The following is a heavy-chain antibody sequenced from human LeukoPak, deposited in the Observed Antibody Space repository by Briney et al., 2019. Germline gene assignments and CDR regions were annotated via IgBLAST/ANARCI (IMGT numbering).Heavy chain of an antibody. J-gene: IGHJ6*03. V-gene: IGHV4-59*01. CDR1: GGSISSYY. CDR2: IYYSGST. CDR3: ARVEVTTGLYCYYMDV. D-gene: IGHD4-17*01. Sequence: PSETLSLTCTVSGGSISSYYWSWIRQPPGKGLEWIGYIYYSGSTNYNPSLKSRVTISVDTSKNQFSLKLSSVAAADTAVYYCARVEVTTGLYCYYMDVWGKGTTVTISS.